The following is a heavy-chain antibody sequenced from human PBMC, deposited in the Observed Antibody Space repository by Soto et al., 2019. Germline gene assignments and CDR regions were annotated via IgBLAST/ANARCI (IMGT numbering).Heavy chain of an antibody. CDR3: AKDLRSHYDYIWGSGY. J-gene: IGHJ4*02. CDR2: ISGSGGST. Sequence: PGGSLRLSCAASGFTFSSYAMSWVRQAPGKGLEWVSAISGSGGSTYYADSVKGRFTISRDNSKNTLYLQMNSLRAEDTVVYYCAKDLRSHYDYIWGSGYWGQGTLVTVSS. V-gene: IGHV3-23*01. D-gene: IGHD3-16*01. CDR1: GFTFSSYA.